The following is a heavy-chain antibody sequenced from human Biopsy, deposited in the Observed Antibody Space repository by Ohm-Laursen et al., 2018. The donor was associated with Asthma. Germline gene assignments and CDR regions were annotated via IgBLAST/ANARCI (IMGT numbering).Heavy chain of an antibody. CDR3: ARAVDYSHYYGIDV. CDR1: GYTFNSAG. J-gene: IGHJ6*02. CDR2: ISVYNGNT. D-gene: IGHD3-10*01. V-gene: IGHV1-18*01. Sequence: ASVKVSCKTSGYTFNSAGITWVRQAPGQGLEWMGWISVYNGNTKVAQKLQDRVTMITDTSTGTAYMELRSLRPDDTAVYFCARAVDYSHYYGIDVWGQGTTVTVS.